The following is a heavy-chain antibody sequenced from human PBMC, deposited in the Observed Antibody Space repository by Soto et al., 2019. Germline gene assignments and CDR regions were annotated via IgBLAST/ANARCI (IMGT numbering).Heavy chain of an antibody. D-gene: IGHD1-26*01. J-gene: IGHJ4*02. CDR1: GGSISSNNW. CDR3: AKRGGSYSPFDY. Sequence: SETLSLTCAVSGGSISSNNWWNWVRQPPGKGLEWIGEIYHTGSTNYNPSLKSRVTISVDKSKDQVSLKLNSVTAADTAVYYCAKRGGSYSPFDYWGQGTMVTVYS. CDR2: IYHTGST. V-gene: IGHV4-4*02.